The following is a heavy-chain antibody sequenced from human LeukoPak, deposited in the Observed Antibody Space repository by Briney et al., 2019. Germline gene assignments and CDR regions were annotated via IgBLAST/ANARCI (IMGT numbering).Heavy chain of an antibody. CDR3: ARVPLHPYSIAVAGTWLGYFDY. CDR1: GFTFSSYW. D-gene: IGHD6-19*01. CDR2: IKQDGSEK. Sequence: PGGSLRLSCAASGFTFSSYWMSWVRQAPGKGLEWVANIKQDGSEKYYVDSVKGRFTISRDNAKNSLYLQMNSLRAEDTAVYYCARVPLHPYSIAVAGTWLGYFDYGGQGTLVTVSS. J-gene: IGHJ4*02. V-gene: IGHV3-7*01.